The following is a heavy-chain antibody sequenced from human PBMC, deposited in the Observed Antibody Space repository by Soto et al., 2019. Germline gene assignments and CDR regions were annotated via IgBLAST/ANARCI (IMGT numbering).Heavy chain of an antibody. Sequence: QVQLVESGGGVVQPGRSLRLSCAASGFTFSSYGMHWVRQAPGKGLEWVAVISYDGSNKYYADSVKGRFTISRDNSKNTLYLQMNSLRAEDTAVYYCAKGEVDGDLECYWGQGTLVTVSS. CDR2: ISYDGSNK. V-gene: IGHV3-30*18. J-gene: IGHJ4*02. CDR1: GFTFSSYG. CDR3: AKGEVDGDLECY. D-gene: IGHD4-17*01.